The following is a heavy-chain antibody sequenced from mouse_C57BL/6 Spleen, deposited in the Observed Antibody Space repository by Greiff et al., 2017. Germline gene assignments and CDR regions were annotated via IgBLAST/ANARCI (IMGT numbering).Heavy chain of an antibody. CDR2: INPNNGGT. CDR1: GYTFTDYY. CDR3: ARSGTGWFAY. D-gene: IGHD4-1*01. J-gene: IGHJ3*01. Sequence: EVQLQQSGPELVKPGASVKISCKASGYTFTDYYMNWVKQSHGKSLEWIGDINPNNGGTSYNQKFKGNATLTVDKSSSTAYMELRSLTSEDSAVYYCARSGTGWFAYLGQGTLVTVSA. V-gene: IGHV1-26*01.